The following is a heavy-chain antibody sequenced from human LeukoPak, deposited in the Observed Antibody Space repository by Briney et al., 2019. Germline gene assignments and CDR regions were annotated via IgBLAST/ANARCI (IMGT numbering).Heavy chain of an antibody. CDR2: IYYSGST. CDR3: ARNYYDSSGYDPFDP. Sequence: SETLSLTCTVSGGSISSSSYYWGWIRQPPGKGLEWIGYIYYSGSTNYNPSLKSRVIISVDTSKNQFSLKLSSVTAADTAVYYCARNYYDSSGYDPFDPWGQGTLVTVSS. CDR1: GGSISSSSYY. D-gene: IGHD3-22*01. J-gene: IGHJ5*02. V-gene: IGHV4-61*05.